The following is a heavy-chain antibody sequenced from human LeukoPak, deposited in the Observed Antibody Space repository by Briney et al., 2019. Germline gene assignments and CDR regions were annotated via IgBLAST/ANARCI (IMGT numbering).Heavy chain of an antibody. CDR1: GFTFSGYS. CDR2: ISSSSSYI. Sequence: GGSLRLSCAASGFTFSGYSMNWVRQAPGKGLEWVSSISSSSSYIYYADSVKGRFTISRDNSKNTLYLQMNSLRAEDTAIYYCAKGAIFGVVKGYMDVWGKGTTVTVSS. J-gene: IGHJ6*03. CDR3: AKGAIFGVVKGYMDV. V-gene: IGHV3-21*04. D-gene: IGHD3-3*02.